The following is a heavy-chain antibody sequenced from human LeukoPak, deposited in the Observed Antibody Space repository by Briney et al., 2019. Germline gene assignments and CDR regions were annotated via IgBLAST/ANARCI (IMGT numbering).Heavy chain of an antibody. D-gene: IGHD6-19*01. J-gene: IGHJ4*02. CDR1: GGTFSSYA. Sequence: SVKVSCKASGGTFSSYAIGWVRQAPGQGLEWMGGIIPIFGTANYAQKFQGRVTITADKSTSTAYMELSSLRSEDTAVYYCARGAQYSSGWYFDYWGQGTLVTVSS. V-gene: IGHV1-69*06. CDR3: ARGAQYSSGWYFDY. CDR2: IIPIFGTA.